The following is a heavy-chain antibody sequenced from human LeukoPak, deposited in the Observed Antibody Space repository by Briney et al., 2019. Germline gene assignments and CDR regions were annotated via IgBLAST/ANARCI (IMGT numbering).Heavy chain of an antibody. V-gene: IGHV3-74*01. CDR3: AKDTGYTSSLGH. CDR1: GFPFSIYW. J-gene: IGHJ4*02. CDR2: MNSDGSSR. Sequence: PGGSLRLSCAASGFPFSIYWMYWVRQAPGKGLVWVSRMNSDGSSRSYADSVKGRFTISRDNAKNTLYLQMNSLRAEDTAVYYCAKDTGYTSSLGHWSQGTLVTVSS. D-gene: IGHD6-13*01.